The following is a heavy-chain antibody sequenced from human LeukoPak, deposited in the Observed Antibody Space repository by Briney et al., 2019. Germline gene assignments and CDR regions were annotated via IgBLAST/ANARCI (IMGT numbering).Heavy chain of an antibody. J-gene: IGHJ3*02. Sequence: SETLSLTCTVSGGSISSYYWSWIRQPPGKGLEWIGYIYYSGSTNYNPSLKSRVTISVDTSKNQFSLKLSSVTAADTAVYYCARVMIGYSYATTGAFHIWGQGTMVTVSS. D-gene: IGHD5-18*01. CDR1: GGSISSYY. CDR3: ARVMIGYSYATTGAFHI. V-gene: IGHV4-59*01. CDR2: IYYSGST.